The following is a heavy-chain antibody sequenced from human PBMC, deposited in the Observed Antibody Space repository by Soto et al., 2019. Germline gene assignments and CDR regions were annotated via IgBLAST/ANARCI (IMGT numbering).Heavy chain of an antibody. J-gene: IGHJ6*03. CDR2: ISGSGGTT. CDR3: AKDSRSYCSGVTCYYYYMDV. CDR1: GFTFSSYA. V-gene: IGHV3-23*01. D-gene: IGHD2-15*01. Sequence: EVQLLESGGGLVQPGGSLRLSCAASGFTFSSYAMSWVRQAPGKGLEWVSTISGSGGTTYYADSVKGRFTISRDNSKNTLYLQMDSLRAEDTAVYYCAKDSRSYCSGVTCYYYYMDVWGKGTTVTVSS.